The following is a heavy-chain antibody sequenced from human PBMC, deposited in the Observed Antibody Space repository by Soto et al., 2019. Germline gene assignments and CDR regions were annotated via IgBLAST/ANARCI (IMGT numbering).Heavy chain of an antibody. CDR1: GFTFSSYA. CDR2: ISGSGGST. CDR3: AKGEALIAAAGPYYYYYMDV. V-gene: IGHV3-23*01. D-gene: IGHD6-13*01. J-gene: IGHJ6*03. Sequence: GSLRLSCAASGFTFSSYAMSWVRQAPGKGLEWVSAISGSGGSTYYADSVKGRFTISRDNSKNTLYLQMNSLRAEDTAVYYCAKGEALIAAAGPYYYYYMDVWGKGTTVTVSS.